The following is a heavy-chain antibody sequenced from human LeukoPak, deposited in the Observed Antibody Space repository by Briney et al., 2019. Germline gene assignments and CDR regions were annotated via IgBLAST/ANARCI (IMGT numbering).Heavy chain of an antibody. CDR1: GYTFTGYY. CDR3: ARDGYCSSTSCYRLTR. V-gene: IGHV1-2*06. D-gene: IGHD2-2*01. J-gene: IGHJ4*02. CDR2: INPNSGGT. Sequence: ASVKVSCXASGYTFTGYYMHWVRQAPGQGLEWMGRINPNSGGTNYAHKFQGRVTMTRDTSISTAYMELSRLRSDDTAVYYCARDGYCSSTSCYRLTRWGQGTLVTVSS.